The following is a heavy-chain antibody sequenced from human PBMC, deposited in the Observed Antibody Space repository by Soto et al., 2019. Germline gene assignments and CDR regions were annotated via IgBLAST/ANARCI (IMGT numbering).Heavy chain of an antibody. D-gene: IGHD4-17*01. CDR1: GGSISSAGFY. CDR2: IYYSGNT. CDR3: GRNYGKLSWFDP. V-gene: IGHV4-31*03. J-gene: IGHJ5*02. Sequence: SETLSLTCTVSGGSISSAGFYWSWIRHHPGKGLEWIGYIYYSGNTQYNPSLKSRVTISVDTSKNQFSLKMSSVTAADTAVYYCGRNYGKLSWFDPWGQGTLVTVSS.